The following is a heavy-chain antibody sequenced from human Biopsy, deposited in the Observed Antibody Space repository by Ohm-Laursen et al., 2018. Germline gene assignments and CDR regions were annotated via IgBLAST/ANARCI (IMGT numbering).Heavy chain of an antibody. CDR2: NIPILGTG. CDR3: ATKLTGYFHH. Sequence: SVKVSCKAPGGTFSNYGVNWVRQAPGQGLECLGGNIPILGTGNYAQKFQDRVTVAADTSTSTANMELRSLRSDDPAVYYCATKLTGYFHHWGQGTLVIVSS. D-gene: IGHD3-9*01. CDR1: GGTFSNYG. V-gene: IGHV1-69*06. J-gene: IGHJ1*01.